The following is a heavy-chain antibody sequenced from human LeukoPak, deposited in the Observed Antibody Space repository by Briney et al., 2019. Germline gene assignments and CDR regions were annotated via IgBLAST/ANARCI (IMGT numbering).Heavy chain of an antibody. D-gene: IGHD3-3*01. Sequence: GRSLRLSCAASGFTFSSYAMHWVRQAPGKGLEWVAVISYDGSNKYYADSVKGRFTISRDNSKNTLYLQMNSLRAEDTAVYYCARDSITIFGVADYYYYMDVWGKGTTVTVSS. J-gene: IGHJ6*03. CDR1: GFTFSSYA. CDR3: ARDSITIFGVADYYYYMDV. V-gene: IGHV3-30-3*01. CDR2: ISYDGSNK.